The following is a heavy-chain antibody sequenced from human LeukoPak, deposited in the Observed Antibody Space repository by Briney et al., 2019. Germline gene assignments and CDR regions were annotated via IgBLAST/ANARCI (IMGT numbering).Heavy chain of an antibody. CDR3: ARGSTVTSLGY. V-gene: IGHV3-53*01. D-gene: IGHD4-17*01. CDR2: IYSDGST. CDR1: GFTVSSNY. J-gene: IGHJ4*02. Sequence: GGSLRLSCAASGFTVSSNYMSWVRQAPGKGLEWVSVIYSDGSTYYADSVKGRFTISRDNSKSTLYLQMNSLRAEDTAVYYCARGSTVTSLGYWGQGTLVTVSS.